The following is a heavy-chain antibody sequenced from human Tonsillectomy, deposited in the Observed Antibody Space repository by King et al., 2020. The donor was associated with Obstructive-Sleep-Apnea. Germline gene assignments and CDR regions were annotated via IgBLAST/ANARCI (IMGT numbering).Heavy chain of an antibody. Sequence: QLVQSGAEVKKPGESLKISCKGSGYTFTGYWIAWVRQMPGKGLEWMGIIYPTDSDTRYSPSFRGQVTISADKSISTAFLQWSSLKASDTATYYCARQAFDWVSGLYYYYGMDVWGQGTTVTVSS. V-gene: IGHV5-51*01. CDR2: IYPTDSDT. CDR3: ARQAFDWVSGLYYYYGMDV. J-gene: IGHJ6*02. CDR1: GYTFTGYW. D-gene: IGHD3-9*01.